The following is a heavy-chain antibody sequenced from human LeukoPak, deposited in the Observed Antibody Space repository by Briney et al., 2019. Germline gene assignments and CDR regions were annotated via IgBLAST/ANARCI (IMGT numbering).Heavy chain of an antibody. CDR2: IYYSGST. Sequence: SETLSLTCTVSGGSFSSGSYYWSCVRQPPGEGLEWNVYIYYSGSTNYNPSRKGRVTISVYTSKNHSSLKMSSVPAADTAVYYCAREVVVAATSGDYYGMDVWGKGTTVTVSS. D-gene: IGHD2-15*01. V-gene: IGHV4-61*03. J-gene: IGHJ6*04. CDR1: GGSFSSGSYY. CDR3: AREVVVAATSGDYYGMDV.